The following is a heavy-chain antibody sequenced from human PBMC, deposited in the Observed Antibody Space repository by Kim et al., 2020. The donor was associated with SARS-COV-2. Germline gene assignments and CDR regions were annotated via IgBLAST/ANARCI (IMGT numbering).Heavy chain of an antibody. V-gene: IGHV4-4*07. D-gene: IGHD4-17*01. Sequence: SETLSLTCTVSGGSISGSYWGWIRQPVGKGLEWIGRVYTSGTTTYNPSLKSRVSMSKDTSRNQFSLKLTSVTAADTAVYYCAKPGTFGEYGAWYFGLWGRGTLVTVSS. CDR2: VYTSGTT. CDR1: GGSISGSY. CDR3: AKPGTFGEYGAWYFGL. J-gene: IGHJ2*01.